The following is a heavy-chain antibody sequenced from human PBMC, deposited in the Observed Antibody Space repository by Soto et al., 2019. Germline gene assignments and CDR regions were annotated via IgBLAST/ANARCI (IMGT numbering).Heavy chain of an antibody. V-gene: IGHV1-2*02. CDR2: INPNSGGT. D-gene: IGHD3-22*01. CDR3: ARGSGYYDSSGYYPDAFDI. CDR1: GYTFTGYY. Sequence: GASVKVSCKASGYTFTGYYMHWVLQAPGQGLEWMGWINPNSGGTNYAQKFQGRVTMTRDTSISTAYMELSRLRSDDTAVYYCARGSGYYDSSGYYPDAFDIWGQGTMVTVSS. J-gene: IGHJ3*02.